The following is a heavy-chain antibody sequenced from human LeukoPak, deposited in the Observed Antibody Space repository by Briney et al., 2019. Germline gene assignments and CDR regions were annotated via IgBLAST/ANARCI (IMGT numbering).Heavy chain of an antibody. CDR3: ARDSVEWYIFDY. D-gene: IGHD3-3*01. CDR1: GFTFSSYW. V-gene: IGHV3-74*01. J-gene: IGHJ4*02. Sequence: GGSLRLSCAASGFTFSSYWMHWVHQAPGKGPVWVARTNRDGSSTAYADSVKGRSTISKDNAKNTLYLLMNSLRAEDTAVYYCARDSVEWYIFDYWGQGTLVTVSS. CDR2: TNRDGSST.